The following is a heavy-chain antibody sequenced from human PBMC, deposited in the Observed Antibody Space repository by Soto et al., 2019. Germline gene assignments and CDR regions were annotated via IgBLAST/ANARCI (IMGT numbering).Heavy chain of an antibody. CDR3: ARARRGQTKDYYFDY. J-gene: IGHJ4*02. CDR1: GFTVSSNY. D-gene: IGHD2-8*01. V-gene: IGHV3-66*01. Sequence: GGSLRLSCAASGFTVSSNYMSWVRQAPGKGLEWVSVIYSGGSTYYADSVKGRFTISRDNSKNTLYLQMNSLRAEDTAVYYCARARRGQTKDYYFDYWGQGTLVTVSS. CDR2: IYSGGST.